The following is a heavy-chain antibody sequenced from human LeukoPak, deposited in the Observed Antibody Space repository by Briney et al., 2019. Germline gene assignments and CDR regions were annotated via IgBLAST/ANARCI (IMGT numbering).Heavy chain of an antibody. CDR3: ARRGQCSSTSCSKNTYYFDY. V-gene: IGHV4-39*07. D-gene: IGHD2-2*01. Sequence: SETLSLTCTVSGGSISSRGYYWGWIRQPPGKGLEWIGHIYYSGSTFYNPSLKSRVTIFLDTSKNQFSLKLSSVTAADTAVYYCARRGQCSSTSCSKNTYYFDYWGQGTLVTVSS. J-gene: IGHJ4*02. CDR2: IYYSGST. CDR1: GGSISSRGYY.